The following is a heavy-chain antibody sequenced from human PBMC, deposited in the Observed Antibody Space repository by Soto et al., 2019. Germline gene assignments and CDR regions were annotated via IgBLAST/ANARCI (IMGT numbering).Heavy chain of an antibody. D-gene: IGHD2-2*01. CDR3: AVGVVVPAAMGPIGI. CDR1: GYTFTSDG. J-gene: IGHJ3*02. V-gene: IGHV1-18*01. Sequence: QVQLVQSGAEVKKPGASVKVSCKASGYTFTSDGTTWVRQAPGQGLEWMGWISAYNGNTNYAQKLQGRVPMTTDPSTSTAHMELTSLRSAATAVYYGAVGVVVPAAMGPIGIWGQGTMVTVSS. CDR2: ISAYNGNT.